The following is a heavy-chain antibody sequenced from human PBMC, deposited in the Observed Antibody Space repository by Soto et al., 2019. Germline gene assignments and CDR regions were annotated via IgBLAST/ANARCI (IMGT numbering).Heavy chain of an antibody. CDR2: IYTSGST. Sequence: SETLSLTCTVSGGSISSYYWSWIRQPAGEGLEWIGRIYTSGSTNYNPSLKSRVTMSVDTSKNQFSLKLSSVTAADTAVYYCARAADTAAAGIHWFDPWGQGTLVTVSS. CDR3: ARAADTAAAGIHWFDP. V-gene: IGHV4-4*07. CDR1: GGSISSYY. J-gene: IGHJ5*02. D-gene: IGHD6-13*01.